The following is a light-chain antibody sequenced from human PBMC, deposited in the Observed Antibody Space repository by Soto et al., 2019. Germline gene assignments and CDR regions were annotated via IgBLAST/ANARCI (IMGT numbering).Light chain of an antibody. J-gene: IGKJ3*01. CDR3: QQYYLAPLT. CDR2: WAS. Sequence: IVMTQSPDSLAVSLGERATINCKSSQSVLYRSDSKNYLAWYQLKPGQPPKWLIYWASARESGVPDRFSGSGSGTDFTLTINNLQAEDVAVYFCQQYYLAPLTFGPGTKVDI. V-gene: IGKV4-1*01. CDR1: QSVLYRSDSKNY.